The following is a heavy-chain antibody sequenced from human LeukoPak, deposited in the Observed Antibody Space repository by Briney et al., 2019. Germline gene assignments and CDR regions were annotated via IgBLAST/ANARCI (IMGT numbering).Heavy chain of an antibody. CDR3: AKEGSTAVETGTFDY. CDR1: GFTFSSYA. CDR2: ISGSGGST. J-gene: IGHJ4*02. Sequence: PGGSLRLSCAASGFTFSSYAMRWVRQAPGKGLGWVSGISGSGGSTYYADSVKGRFTISRDNSKNTLYLQMNSLRAEDTAVYYCAKEGSTAVETGTFDYWGQGTLVTVSS. V-gene: IGHV3-23*01. D-gene: IGHD3-9*01.